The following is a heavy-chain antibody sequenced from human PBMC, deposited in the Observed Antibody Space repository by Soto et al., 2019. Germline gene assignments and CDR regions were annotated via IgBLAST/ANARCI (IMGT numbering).Heavy chain of an antibody. CDR2: INPADSDI. CDR1: GYSFTSNW. J-gene: IGHJ4*02. D-gene: IGHD3-16*01. V-gene: IGHV5-51*01. Sequence: GESLKISCQGSGYSFTSNWIGWVRQMPGKGLEWMGIINPADSDIKYSPSFQGQVTISADKSIGTAYLQWSSLKASDTALYYCARHQRDDASRKIDCWGQGTLVTVSS. CDR3: ARHQRDDASRKIDC.